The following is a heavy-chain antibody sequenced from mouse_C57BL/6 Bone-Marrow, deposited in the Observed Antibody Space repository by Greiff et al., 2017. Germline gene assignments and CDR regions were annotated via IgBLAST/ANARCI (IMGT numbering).Heavy chain of an antibody. CDR2: IDPNSGGT. J-gene: IGHJ2*01. CDR1: GYTFTSYW. Sequence: QVQLQQPGAELVKPGASVKLSCKASGYTFTSYWMHWVKQRPGRGLEWIGMIDPNSGGTKYNEKFKSKATLTVDKPSSTAYRQLSSLTSEDAAVYYCARCYGYDGYYFDYWGQGTTLTVSS. V-gene: IGHV1-72*01. CDR3: ARCYGYDGYYFDY. D-gene: IGHD2-2*01.